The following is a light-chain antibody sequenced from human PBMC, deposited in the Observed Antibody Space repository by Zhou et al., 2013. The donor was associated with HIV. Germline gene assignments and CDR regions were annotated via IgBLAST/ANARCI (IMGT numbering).Light chain of an antibody. CDR3: QQRSSWPPS. CDR1: QSVSNS. CDR2: DAS. Sequence: EIVLTQSPAILSVSPGERATLSCRASQSVSNSLAWYQQKPGQAPRLLIYDASTRATGIPARFSGSGSGTDFTLTINSLQPEDFAVYYCQQRSSWPPSFGGGSTLEIK. J-gene: IGKJ4*01. V-gene: IGKV3-11*01.